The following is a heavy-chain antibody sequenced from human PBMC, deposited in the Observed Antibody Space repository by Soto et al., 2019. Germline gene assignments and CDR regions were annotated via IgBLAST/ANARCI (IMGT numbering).Heavy chain of an antibody. CDR3: TRDGGRYFDWPKVYYHYGMDV. V-gene: IGHV3-49*04. J-gene: IGHJ6*02. D-gene: IGHD3-9*01. Sequence: GGSLRLSCTASGFTFGDYAMSWVRQAPGKGLEWVGFIRSKAYGGTTEYAASVKGRFTISRDDSKSIAYLQMNSLKTEDTAVYYCTRDGGRYFDWPKVYYHYGMDVWGQGTTVTVSS. CDR2: IRSKAYGGTT. CDR1: GFTFGDYA.